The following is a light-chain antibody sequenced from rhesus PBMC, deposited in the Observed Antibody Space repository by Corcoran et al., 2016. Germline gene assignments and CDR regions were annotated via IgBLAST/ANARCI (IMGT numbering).Light chain of an antibody. CDR3: SSYAGNKIYI. J-gene: IGLJ1*01. CDR2: EVT. V-gene: IGLV2-32*02. CDR1: GSDIGRYNY. Sequence: QAALTQPRSVSGSPGQSVTISCTGTGSDIGRYNYVSWYQQRPGTAPKLMISEVTKRPSGVSDRFSGSKSGNTASLTISGLQAEDEADYHCSSYAGNKIYIFGDGTRLTVL.